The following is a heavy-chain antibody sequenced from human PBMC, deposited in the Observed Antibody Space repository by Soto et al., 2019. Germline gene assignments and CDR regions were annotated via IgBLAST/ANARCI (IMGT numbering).Heavy chain of an antibody. V-gene: IGHV3-7*01. CDR1: GFTFRSYG. CDR3: VKEIASAQ. J-gene: IGHJ4*02. D-gene: IGHD6-25*01. CDR2: IKKDGSNK. Sequence: GSLRPSCAASGFTFRSYGMHWVRQAPGKGLEWVANIKKDGSNKYYVDSVKGRFTISRDSAKNSLYLQMDSLRVEDTAIYYCVKEIASAQWGQGTLVTVS.